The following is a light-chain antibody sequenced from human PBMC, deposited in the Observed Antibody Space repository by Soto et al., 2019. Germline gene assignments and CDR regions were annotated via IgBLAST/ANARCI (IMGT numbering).Light chain of an antibody. Sequence: QSVLTQPASVSGSPGQSITISCTGTSSDVGSYNLVSWYQQHPGKAPKLMIYEGSKRPSGVSNRFSGSKSGNTASLTISGLQAEDEADYYCCSYAGSLYLFGTGTKVTVL. V-gene: IGLV2-23*01. CDR3: CSYAGSLYL. J-gene: IGLJ1*01. CDR1: SSDVGSYNL. CDR2: EGS.